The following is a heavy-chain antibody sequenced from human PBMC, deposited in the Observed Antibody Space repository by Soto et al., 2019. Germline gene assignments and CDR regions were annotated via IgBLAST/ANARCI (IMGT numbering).Heavy chain of an antibody. CDR2: VNTGNGNT. J-gene: IGHJ5*02. CDR3: ARALYSTSSEYH. CDR1: GYTFTSYT. D-gene: IGHD6-6*01. V-gene: IGHV1-3*04. Sequence: QVQLVQSGAEVKKPGASVKVSCKASGYTFTSYTIHWVRQAPGQRLEWMGWVNTGNGNTKYSQNFQGRVTMTRDTSASSVYMELSSLRSEDTAVYYCARALYSTSSEYHWGQGTLVTVSS.